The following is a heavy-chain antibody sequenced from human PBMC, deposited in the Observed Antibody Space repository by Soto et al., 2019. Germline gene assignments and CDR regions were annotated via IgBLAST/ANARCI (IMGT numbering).Heavy chain of an antibody. V-gene: IGHV3-48*03. CDR2: ISDDGASI. J-gene: IGHJ4*02. CDR3: ARENSVQAWLHHFDH. Sequence: LRLSCEASGFSFSSFAMNWVRQAPGRGLEWVSYISDDGASIYYADSLKGRFTISRDNAKNSLSLQMNNLRAEDTAVYYCARENSVQAWLHHFDHWGLGTLVTVST. D-gene: IGHD5-18*01. CDR1: GFSFSSFA.